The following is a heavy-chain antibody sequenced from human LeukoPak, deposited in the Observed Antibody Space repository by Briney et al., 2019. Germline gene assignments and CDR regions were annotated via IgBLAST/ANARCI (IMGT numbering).Heavy chain of an antibody. J-gene: IGHJ4*02. Sequence: GGSLRLSCAAPGFTFSSYGMHWVRQAPGKGLEWVAFIRYDGSNKYYADSVKGRFTISRDNSKNTLYLQMNSLRAEDTAVYYCAKAQNSGYDYENFDYWGQGTLVTVSS. D-gene: IGHD5-12*01. V-gene: IGHV3-30*02. CDR2: IRYDGSNK. CDR3: AKAQNSGYDYENFDY. CDR1: GFTFSSYG.